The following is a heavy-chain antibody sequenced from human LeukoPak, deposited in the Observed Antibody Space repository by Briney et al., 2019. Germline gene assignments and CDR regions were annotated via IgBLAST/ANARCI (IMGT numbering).Heavy chain of an antibody. CDR3: ARHFKAAASERAFDY. D-gene: IGHD3-3*02. CDR2: IHTSGST. Sequence: SETLSLTCTVSGGSISSYYWSWIRQPPGEGLEWIGYIHTSGSTDYNPSLESRLTMSIDTSKNQFSLKLTSMTAADTAVYYCARHFKAAASERAFDYWSQGTLVTVSS. J-gene: IGHJ4*02. CDR1: GGSISSYY. V-gene: IGHV4-4*09.